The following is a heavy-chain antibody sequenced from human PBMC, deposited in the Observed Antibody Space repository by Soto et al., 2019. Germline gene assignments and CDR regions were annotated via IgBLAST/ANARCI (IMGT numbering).Heavy chain of an antibody. D-gene: IGHD4-4*01. CDR2: ISYDGSNK. J-gene: IGHJ2*01. V-gene: IGHV3-30-3*01. CDR1: GFTFSSYA. Sequence: QVQLVESGGGVVQPGRSLRLSCAASGFTFSSYAMHWVRQAPGKGLEWVAVISYDGSNKYYADSVKGRFTISRDNSKKPRYLRMNSLRAEDTAVYYCASPLWRDDYNWGYFDLWGRGTLVTVSS. CDR3: ASPLWRDDYNWGYFDL.